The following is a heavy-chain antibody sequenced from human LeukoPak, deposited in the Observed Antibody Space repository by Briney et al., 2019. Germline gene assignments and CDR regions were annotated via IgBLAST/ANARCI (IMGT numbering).Heavy chain of an antibody. Sequence: GASVKVSCKASGYTFTSYYMHWVRQAPGQGLEWMGIINPSGGSTSYAQKFQGRVTMTEDTSTDTAYMELSSLRSEDTAVYYCATDGRIVGATRFDYWGQGTLVTVSS. D-gene: IGHD1-26*01. J-gene: IGHJ4*02. CDR3: ATDGRIVGATRFDY. V-gene: IGHV1-46*01. CDR1: GYTFTSYY. CDR2: INPSGGST.